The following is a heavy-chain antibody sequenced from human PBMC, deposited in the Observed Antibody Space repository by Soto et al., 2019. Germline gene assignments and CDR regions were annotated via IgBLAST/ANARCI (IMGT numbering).Heavy chain of an antibody. D-gene: IGHD3-9*01. CDR2: ISSNGKYR. Sequence: QEQLVESGGGLVKPGGSLRLSCAASRFTFSDYYMTWIRQAPGKGLEWVSYISSNGKYRGYADSVKGRFTISRDNAENSLCLQMDSLRAEDTAVYYCARNYDILTAGIFDSWGPGTLVTVSS. CDR1: RFTFSDYY. V-gene: IGHV3-11*05. J-gene: IGHJ3*01. CDR3: ARNYDILTAGIFDS.